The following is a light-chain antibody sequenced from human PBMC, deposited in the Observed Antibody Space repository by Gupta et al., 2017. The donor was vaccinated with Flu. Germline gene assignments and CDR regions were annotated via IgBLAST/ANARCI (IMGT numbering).Light chain of an antibody. CDR2: WAS. CDR1: QSVLYSSNNKNY. CDR3: QQKDRIPRA. V-gene: IGKV4-1*01. J-gene: IGKJ1*01. Sequence: DTVMTQPPDSLAVSLGERATINGKSNQSVLYSSNNKNYLGWYQQKAGQPPKLLIYWASPRQSGVPARFSGRGFGPDFTLTISRPQAEDVAVYSCQQKDRIPRAFGQGTKVEIK.